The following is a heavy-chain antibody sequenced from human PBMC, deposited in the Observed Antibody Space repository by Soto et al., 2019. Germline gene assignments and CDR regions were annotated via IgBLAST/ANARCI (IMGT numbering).Heavy chain of an antibody. CDR2: INSNGRNK. CDR1: GFTFSNSA. Sequence: GGSLRLSCSASGFTFSNSAMHWVRQAPGRGLQYLAFINSNGRNKFYGDSVEGRFTVSRDNSKNTLYLQMSSLRTDDTALYYCVKASEPHPYGSGSYPPYWGPGTQVTVSS. J-gene: IGHJ4*01. V-gene: IGHV3-64D*06. D-gene: IGHD3-10*01. CDR3: VKASEPHPYGSGSYPPY.